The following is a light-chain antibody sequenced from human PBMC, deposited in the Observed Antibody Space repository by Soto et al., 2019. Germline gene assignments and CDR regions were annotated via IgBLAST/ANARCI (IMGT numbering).Light chain of an antibody. CDR2: GAS. V-gene: IGKV3-20*01. CDR3: QQYGSSPPAT. Sequence: EIVFTQSPATLSLSPGERAALSCTSAQSVSSTDLAWYQQKPGQPPRLLIYGASSRATGIPDRFSGSGSGTDFTLTISRLEPEDFAVYYCQQYGSSPPATFGQGTRLELK. J-gene: IGKJ5*01. CDR1: QSVSSTD.